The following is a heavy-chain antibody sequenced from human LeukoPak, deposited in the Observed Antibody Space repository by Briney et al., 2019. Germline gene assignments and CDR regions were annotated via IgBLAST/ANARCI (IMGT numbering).Heavy chain of an antibody. CDR2: IKQDGSEK. CDR1: GFTFSSYW. J-gene: IGHJ4*02. CDR3: AKAIFSGNYRHPFDY. Sequence: PGGSLRLSCAASGFTFSSYWMSWVRQAPGKGLEWVANIKQDGSEKYYVDSVKGRFTISRDNSKNSLYLQMNSLRTEDTALFYCAKAIFSGNYRHPFDYWGQGTLVTVSS. V-gene: IGHV3-7*03. D-gene: IGHD1-26*01.